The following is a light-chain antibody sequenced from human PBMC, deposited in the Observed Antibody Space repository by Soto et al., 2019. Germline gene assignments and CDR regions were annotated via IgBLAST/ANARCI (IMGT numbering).Light chain of an antibody. CDR2: DGS. CDR3: QQYESLPYT. J-gene: IGKJ2*01. CDR1: QDTRNY. V-gene: IGKV1-33*01. Sequence: DIQVTQSPPSLSGSVGDRVTITLRATQDTRNYLNWYQVKPGKAPKLLIYDGSNLEIGVPSRFGGSASGTDFTFTISDLQPEDVATYYCQQYESLPYTFGQGTKVDIK.